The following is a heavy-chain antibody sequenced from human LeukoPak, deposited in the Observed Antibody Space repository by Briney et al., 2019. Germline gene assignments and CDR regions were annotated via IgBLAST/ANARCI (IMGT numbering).Heavy chain of an antibody. Sequence: GGSLRLSCAASGFTFSSYAMSWVRQAPGKGLEWVSAISGSGGSTYYADSVKGRFTISRDNSKNTLYLQMNSLRAEDTAVYYCAKGGYYYGSGSFLDYWRQGTLVTVSS. J-gene: IGHJ4*02. CDR3: AKGGYYYGSGSFLDY. CDR1: GFTFSSYA. CDR2: ISGSGGST. D-gene: IGHD3-10*01. V-gene: IGHV3-23*01.